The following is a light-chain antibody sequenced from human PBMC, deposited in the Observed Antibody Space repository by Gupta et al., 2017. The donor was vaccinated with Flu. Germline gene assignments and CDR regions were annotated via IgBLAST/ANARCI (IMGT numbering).Light chain of an antibody. CDR2: EVT. Sequence: SALTQPPSASGSPGQSVPISCTGTSSDVGGYEYVSWYQQHPGKAPKVLIYEVTKRPSGVPDRFSGSKSGNTASLTVSGLQAEDEADYYCSSYAGSNTPYVFGTGTKVTVL. CDR3: SSYAGSNTPYV. J-gene: IGLJ1*01. V-gene: IGLV2-8*01. CDR1: SSDVGGYEY.